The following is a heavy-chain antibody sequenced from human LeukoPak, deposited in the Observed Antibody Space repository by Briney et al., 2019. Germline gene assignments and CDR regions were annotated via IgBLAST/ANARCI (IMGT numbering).Heavy chain of an antibody. Sequence: GGSLRLSCTASGFTFGDYAMSWFRQAPGKGLEWVGFIRSKAYGGTTEYAASVKGRFTISRDDSKSIAYLQMNSLKTEDTAVYYCTRDRIRGYSSSWYAGLDVWGQGTTVTVSS. CDR2: IRSKAYGGTT. CDR3: TRDRIRGYSSSWYAGLDV. CDR1: GFTFGDYA. D-gene: IGHD6-13*01. J-gene: IGHJ6*02. V-gene: IGHV3-49*03.